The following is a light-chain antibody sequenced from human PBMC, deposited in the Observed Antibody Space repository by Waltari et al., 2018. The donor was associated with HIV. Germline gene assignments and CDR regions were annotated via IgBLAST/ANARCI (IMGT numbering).Light chain of an antibody. V-gene: IGLV2-8*01. CDR2: EVT. J-gene: IGLJ2*01. CDR1: SRDIGGYNS. CDR3: SSYAPTNNFYVL. Sequence: QSALTQPPYASGSPGQSVTISCTGTSRDIGGYNSVSWHQQHPGKAPKPSMTEVTNRPSGVPDRFSGSKAGNTASLTVSGLQAEDEAHYYCSSYAPTNNFYVLFGGGTALTVL.